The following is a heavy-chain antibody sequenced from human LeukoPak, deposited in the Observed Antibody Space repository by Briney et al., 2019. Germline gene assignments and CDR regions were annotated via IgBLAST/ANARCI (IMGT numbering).Heavy chain of an antibody. V-gene: IGHV5-51*01. CDR1: GYSFSTYW. Sequence: GESLKISCKGSGYSFSTYWIGWVRQMPGKGLEWMGIIWPGDSDTRYSPSFQGQVSISVDKSISTAYLQWNSLKASDTAMYYCARQGSGVDYWGQGTLVTVSS. D-gene: IGHD6-19*01. CDR3: ARQGSGVDY. CDR2: IWPGDSDT. J-gene: IGHJ4*02.